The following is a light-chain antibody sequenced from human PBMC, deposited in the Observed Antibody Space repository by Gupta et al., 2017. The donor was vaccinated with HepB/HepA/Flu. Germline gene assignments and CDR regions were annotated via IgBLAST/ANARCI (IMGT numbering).Light chain of an antibody. Sequence: QPVLTQPPSASASLGASVTLTCTLSSGYSNYKVDWYQQRPGKGPRFVMRVGTGGIVGSKGDGIPDRFSVLCSGLNRYLTIKNIQEEDESDYHCGADHGSGSNFVVVFGGGTKLTVL. CDR1: SGYSNYK. CDR2: VGTGGIVG. J-gene: IGLJ2*01. CDR3: GADHGSGSNFVVV. V-gene: IGLV9-49*01.